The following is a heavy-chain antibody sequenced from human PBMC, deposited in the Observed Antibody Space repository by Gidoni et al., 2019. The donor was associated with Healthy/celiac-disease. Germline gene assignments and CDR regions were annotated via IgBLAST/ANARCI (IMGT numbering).Heavy chain of an antibody. D-gene: IGHD2-2*02. CDR3: ARNAGYCSSTSCYTWFDP. CDR2: IYYSGST. Sequence: QVQLQESGPGLVKPSETLSLTCTVSGGSISSSYWSWIRQPPGKGLEWIGYIYYSGSTNYNPSLKSRVTISVDTSKNQFSLKLSSVTAADTAVYYCARNAGYCSSTSCYTWFDPWGQGTLVTVSS. CDR1: GGSISSSY. J-gene: IGHJ5*02. V-gene: IGHV4-59*01.